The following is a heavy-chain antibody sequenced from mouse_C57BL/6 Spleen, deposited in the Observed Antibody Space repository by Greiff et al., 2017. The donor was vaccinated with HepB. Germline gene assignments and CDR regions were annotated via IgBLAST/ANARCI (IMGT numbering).Heavy chain of an antibody. CDR3: ARSPITTVVALDY. V-gene: IGHV1-82*01. J-gene: IGHJ2*01. CDR1: GYAFSSSW. D-gene: IGHD1-1*01. Sequence: QVQLQHSGPELVKPGASVKISCKASGYAFSSSWMNWVKQRPGKGLEWIGRIYPGDGDTNYNGKFKGKATLTADKSSSTAYMQLSSLTSEDSAVYFCARSPITTVVALDYWGQGTTLTVSS. CDR2: IYPGDGDT.